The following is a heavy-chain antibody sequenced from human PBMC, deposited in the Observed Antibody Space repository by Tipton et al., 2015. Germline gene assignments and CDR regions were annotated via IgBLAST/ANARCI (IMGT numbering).Heavy chain of an antibody. J-gene: IGHJ4*02. CDR2: ISGSGITT. Sequence: SLRLSCTAFGFDFRSYAMSWVRQAPGKGLEWVSTISGSGITTYYADSVKGRFTISRDNPMSTLFLQMNNLRAEDTAVYYCAKEAIVAALMQEKGYFDYWGQGTLVTVSS. CDR3: AKEAIVAALMQEKGYFDY. D-gene: IGHD6-6*01. CDR1: GFDFRSYA. V-gene: IGHV3-23*01.